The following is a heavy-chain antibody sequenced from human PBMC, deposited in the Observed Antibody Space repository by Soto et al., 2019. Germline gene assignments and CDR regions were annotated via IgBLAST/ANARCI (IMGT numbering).Heavy chain of an antibody. CDR1: GFTFSSYA. V-gene: IGHV3-64*01. CDR2: ISSNGGST. D-gene: IGHD2-15*01. Sequence: GSLRLSCAASGFTFSSYAMHWVRQAPGKGLEYVSAISSNGGSTYYANSVKGRFTISRDNSKNTLYLQMGSLRAEDMAVYYCARDPSGCSGGSCYYFDYWGQGTLVTVSS. CDR3: ARDPSGCSGGSCYYFDY. J-gene: IGHJ4*02.